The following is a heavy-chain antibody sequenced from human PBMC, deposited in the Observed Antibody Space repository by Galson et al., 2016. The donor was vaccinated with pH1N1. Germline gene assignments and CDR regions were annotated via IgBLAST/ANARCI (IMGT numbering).Heavy chain of an antibody. CDR1: GFTFSSYA. CDR2: MSYDGSHK. J-gene: IGHJ4*02. V-gene: IGHV3-30-3*02. Sequence: GFTFSSYAMHWVRQAPGKGLEWVAVMSYDGSHKYYADSVKGRFTISRDNSKNTLSLQMNSLGVEDTALYYCAKHLYSSVDYFDYWGQGTLVTVSS. CDR3: AKHLYSSVDYFDY. D-gene: IGHD6-19*01.